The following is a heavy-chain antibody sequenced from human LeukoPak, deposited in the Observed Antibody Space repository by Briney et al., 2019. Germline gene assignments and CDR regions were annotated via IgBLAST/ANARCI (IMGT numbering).Heavy chain of an antibody. D-gene: IGHD3-10*01. Sequence: SETLSLTCAVSGYSISSGYYWGWIRQPPGKGLEWIGIIYHSGSTYYNPSLKSRVTISVDTSNNQFSLKLSSVTAADTAVYYCAREGMGRYMDGWGKGTTVTVSS. CDR3: AREGMGRYMDG. CDR2: IYHSGST. CDR1: GYSISSGYY. J-gene: IGHJ6*03. V-gene: IGHV4-38-2*02.